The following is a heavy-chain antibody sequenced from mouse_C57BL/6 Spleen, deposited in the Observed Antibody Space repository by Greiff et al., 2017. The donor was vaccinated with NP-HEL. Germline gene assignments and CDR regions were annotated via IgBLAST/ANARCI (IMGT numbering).Heavy chain of an antibody. CDR3: ASGTTVVYFDV. V-gene: IGHV1-69*01. D-gene: IGHD1-1*01. CDR2: IDPSDSYT. Sequence: QVQLKQTGAELVMPGASVKLSCKASGYTFTSYWMHWVKQRPGQGLEWIGEIDPSDSYTNYNQKFKGKSTLTVDKSSSTAYMQLSSLTSEDSAVYYCASGTTVVYFDVWGTGTTVTVSS. CDR1: GYTFTSYW. J-gene: IGHJ1*03.